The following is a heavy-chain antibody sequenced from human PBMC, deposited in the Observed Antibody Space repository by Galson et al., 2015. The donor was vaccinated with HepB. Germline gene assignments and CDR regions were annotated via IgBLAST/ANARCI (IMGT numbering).Heavy chain of an antibody. D-gene: IGHD6-19*01. CDR1: GFTFSIYA. CDR3: AKGGWADY. Sequence: SLRLSCAASGFTFSIYAMPWVRQAPGKGLEWVSTISNNGDDKYYADSVKGRFTLSRDNSKNTLYLQMNSLRAEDTAVYYCAKGGWADYWGQGTLVTVSS. V-gene: IGHV3-23*01. CDR2: ISNNGDDK. J-gene: IGHJ4*02.